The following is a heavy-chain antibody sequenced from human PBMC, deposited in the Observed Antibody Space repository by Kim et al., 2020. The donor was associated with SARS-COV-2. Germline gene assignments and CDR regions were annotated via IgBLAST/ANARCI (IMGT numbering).Heavy chain of an antibody. CDR3: VKALGSSPEGY. Sequence: GGALRLSCAASGFTFSRSWMNWVRQTPGKGLEWVANIKNDGNEKNYVDSVKGRFTISRDNSENSVYLQMNSLRAEDTAVYYLVKALGSSPEGYWGQGTLVTVSS. J-gene: IGHJ4*02. V-gene: IGHV3-7*01. CDR1: GFTFSRSW. CDR2: IKNDGNEK. D-gene: IGHD2-2*01.